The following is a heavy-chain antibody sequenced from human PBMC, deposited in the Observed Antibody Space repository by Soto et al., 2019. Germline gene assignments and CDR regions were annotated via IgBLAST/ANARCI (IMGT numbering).Heavy chain of an antibody. CDR2: IYYSGNT. V-gene: IGHV4-31*03. CDR3: ARLSGSWQSWCDP. CDR1: GGSISSNDFY. Sequence: QVQLQESGPGLVKPSQTLSLTCIVSGGSISSNDFYWSWIRQHPGKGLEWIGYIYYSGNTYYNPSFKSRVTILVDTSKNQFSLKVSSVTAADTAVYYCARLSGSWQSWCDPWGQGTLVTVSP. J-gene: IGHJ5*02. D-gene: IGHD6-13*01.